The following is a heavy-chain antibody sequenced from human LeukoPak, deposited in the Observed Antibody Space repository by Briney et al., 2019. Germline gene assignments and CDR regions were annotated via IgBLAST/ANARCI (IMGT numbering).Heavy chain of an antibody. CDR3: AKDLGWFGELLWGDY. Sequence: PGGSLRLSCAASGFTFSSYGMHWVRQAPGKGLEWVAVISYDGSNKYYADSVKGRFTISRDNSKNTLYLQMNSLRAEDTAVYHCAKDLGWFGELLWGDYWGQGTLVTVSS. D-gene: IGHD3-10*01. J-gene: IGHJ4*02. V-gene: IGHV3-30*18. CDR1: GFTFSSYG. CDR2: ISYDGSNK.